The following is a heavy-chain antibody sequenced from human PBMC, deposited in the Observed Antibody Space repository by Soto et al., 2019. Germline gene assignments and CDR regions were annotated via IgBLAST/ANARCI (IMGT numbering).Heavy chain of an antibody. D-gene: IGHD2-21*02. CDR3: ARDLWGYCGTDCYPLDV. Sequence: QVQLQESGPGLVKPSETLSLTCTVSGGSISGYYWSWIRQPPGKRLEWIGYMYNTGSTVYNPSFKSRVTISVDTSKNQFSLKLNYVTAADTAVYYCARDLWGYCGTDCYPLDVWGQGTTVTVSS. CDR2: MYNTGST. J-gene: IGHJ6*02. V-gene: IGHV4-59*01. CDR1: GGSISGYY.